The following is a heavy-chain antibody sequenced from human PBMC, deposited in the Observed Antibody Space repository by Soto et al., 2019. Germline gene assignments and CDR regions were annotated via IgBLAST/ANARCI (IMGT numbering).Heavy chain of an antibody. Sequence: EVQLVESGGGLVKPGGSLRLSCAASGFTFSSYSMNWVRQAPGKGLEWVSSISSSSSYIYYADSVKGRFTISRDNAKNSLSLQMNSLRAEDTAVYYCARDFSAYIWGSYRPKPFDYWGQGTLVTVSS. D-gene: IGHD3-16*02. CDR2: ISSSSSYI. CDR1: GFTFSSYS. J-gene: IGHJ4*02. V-gene: IGHV3-21*01. CDR3: ARDFSAYIWGSYRPKPFDY.